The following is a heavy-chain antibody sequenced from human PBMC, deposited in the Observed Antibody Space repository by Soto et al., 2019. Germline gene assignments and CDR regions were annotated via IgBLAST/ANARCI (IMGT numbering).Heavy chain of an antibody. D-gene: IGHD3-10*01. V-gene: IGHV3-23*01. CDR1: GFTFSSYA. J-gene: IGHJ5*02. CDR3: ATYGSGSYPPRFDP. Sequence: GGSLRLSCAASGFTFSSYAMSWVRQAPGKGLEWVSAISGSGGSTYYADSVKGRFTISRGNSKNTLYLQMNSLRAEDTAVYYCATYGSGSYPPRFDPWGQGTLVTVSS. CDR2: ISGSGGST.